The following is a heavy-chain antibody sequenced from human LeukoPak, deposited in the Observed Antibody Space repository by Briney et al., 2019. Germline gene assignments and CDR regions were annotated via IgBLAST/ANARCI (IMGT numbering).Heavy chain of an antibody. J-gene: IGHJ6*03. V-gene: IGHV4-38-2*02. D-gene: IGHD3-10*01. Sequence: SETLSLTCTVSGYSITRGYYWGWIRPPPGKGLEWIGRIYHSGSTYYNPSLKSRVVISVDTSKNQFSLKLNSVTAADTAVYYCARSGPYYYHYMDVWGKGTTVTVSS. CDR1: GYSITRGYY. CDR2: IYHSGST. CDR3: ARSGPYYYHYMDV.